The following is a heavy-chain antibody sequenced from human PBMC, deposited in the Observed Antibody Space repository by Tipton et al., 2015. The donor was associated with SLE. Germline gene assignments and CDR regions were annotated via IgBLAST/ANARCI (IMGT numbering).Heavy chain of an antibody. Sequence: VQLVQSGGGVVQPGRSLRLSCAASGFTFSSYSMNWVRQAPGKGLEWVSSISSSSSYIYYADSVKGRFTISRDNAKNSLYLQMNSLRAEHTAVYYCARSYCSGGSCSHGYYYYGMDVWGQGTTVTVSS. CDR2: ISSSSSYI. J-gene: IGHJ6*02. CDR1: GFTFSSYS. V-gene: IGHV3-21*01. D-gene: IGHD2-15*01. CDR3: ARSYCSGGSCSHGYYYYGMDV.